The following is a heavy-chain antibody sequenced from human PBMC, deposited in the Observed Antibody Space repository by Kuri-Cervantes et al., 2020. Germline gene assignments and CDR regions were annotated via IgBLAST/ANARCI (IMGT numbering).Heavy chain of an antibody. CDR3: ASSPVYYYGMDV. V-gene: IGHV1-46*01. CDR2: INPSGGST. J-gene: IGHJ6*02. CDR1: GYTFTSYG. Sequence: ASVKVSCKASGYTFTSYGVHWVRQAPGQGLEWMGIINPSGGSTSYAQKFQGRVTMTRDTSTSTVYMELSSLRSEDTAVYYCASSPVYYYGMDVWGQGTTVTVSS.